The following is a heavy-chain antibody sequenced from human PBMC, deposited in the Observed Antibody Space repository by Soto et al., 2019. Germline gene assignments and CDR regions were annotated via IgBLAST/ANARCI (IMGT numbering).Heavy chain of an antibody. J-gene: IGHJ4*02. CDR1: GFTFDAYA. CDR3: AKDKGGNHYFDY. D-gene: IGHD2-15*01. CDR2: ISFDSGSI. V-gene: IGHV3-9*01. Sequence: EVPLVESGGGLVQPGRSLRLSCAASGFTFDAYAMHWVRQAPGKGLEWVSGISFDSGSIGYADSVKGRFIISRDNAENSLYLQINSLRPEDTALYYCAKDKGGNHYFDYWGQGTLVTVSS.